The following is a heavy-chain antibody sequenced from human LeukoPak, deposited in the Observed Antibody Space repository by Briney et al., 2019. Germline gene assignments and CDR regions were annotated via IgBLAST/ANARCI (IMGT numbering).Heavy chain of an antibody. V-gene: IGHV1-46*01. CDR2: IYPRDGST. J-gene: IGHJ4*02. Sequence: ASLTVSCKASGYTFTSNYIHWVRQAPGQGLEWMGMIYPRDGSTSYAQKFQGRVTVTRDTSTSTVHMELSGLRSEDTAVYYCARDQEGFDYWGQGTLVTVSS. CDR3: ARDQEGFDY. CDR1: GYTFTSNY.